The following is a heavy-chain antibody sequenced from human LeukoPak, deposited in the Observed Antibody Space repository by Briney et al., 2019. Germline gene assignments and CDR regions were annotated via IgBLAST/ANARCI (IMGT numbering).Heavy chain of an antibody. V-gene: IGHV1-3*01. CDR3: ARGSHYFDY. CDR1: EYTFTSYA. J-gene: IGHJ4*02. CDR2: INGGTGNT. Sequence: ASVKVSCKASEYTFTSYAMHWVRQAPGQRLEWMGWINGGTGNTKYSQKFQGRVTITADKSTSTAYMELSSLRSEDTAVYYCARGSHYFDYWGQGTLVTVSS.